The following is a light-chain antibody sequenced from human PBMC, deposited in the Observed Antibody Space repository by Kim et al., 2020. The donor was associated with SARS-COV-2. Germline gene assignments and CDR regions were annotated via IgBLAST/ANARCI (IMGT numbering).Light chain of an antibody. V-gene: IGLV2-14*03. Sequence: GQSITISCTGTSSDVGAYNYVSWYQQHPGKAPELMIYDVSNRPSGVSNRFSGAKSGNTASLTISGLQAEDEADYYCSSYTTSSTQVFGGGTQLTVL. CDR2: DVS. CDR1: SSDVGAYNY. CDR3: SSYTTSSTQV. J-gene: IGLJ7*01.